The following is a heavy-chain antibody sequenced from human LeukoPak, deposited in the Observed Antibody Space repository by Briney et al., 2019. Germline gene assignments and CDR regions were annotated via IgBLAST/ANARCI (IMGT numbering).Heavy chain of an antibody. D-gene: IGHD1-26*01. V-gene: IGHV5-10-1*01. CDR2: IDPCDSYT. J-gene: IGHJ5*02. Sequence: GESLKISCKGSTYSFTNYWISWVRQMPGEGLEWMGRIDPCDSYTNYSPSFQGHVTISADKSISTAYLQWNSLKASDTAMYYCARHSARELTNWFDPWGQGTLVTVSS. CDR1: TYSFTNYW. CDR3: ARHSARELTNWFDP.